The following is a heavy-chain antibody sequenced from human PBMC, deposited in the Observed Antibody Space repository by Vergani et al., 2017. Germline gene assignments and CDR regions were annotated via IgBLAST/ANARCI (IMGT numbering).Heavy chain of an antibody. V-gene: IGHV1-46*01. J-gene: IGHJ5*02. CDR1: GYTFTSYY. Sequence: QVQLVQSGAEVKKPGASVKVSCKASGYTFTSYYMHWVRQAPGQGLEWMGIINPSGGSTSYAQKFQGRVTMTRDTSTSTVYMELSSLRSEATAVYYCARRCGGNWFDPWGQGTLVTVSS. CDR3: ARRCGGNWFDP. D-gene: IGHD4/OR15-4a*01. CDR2: INPSGGST.